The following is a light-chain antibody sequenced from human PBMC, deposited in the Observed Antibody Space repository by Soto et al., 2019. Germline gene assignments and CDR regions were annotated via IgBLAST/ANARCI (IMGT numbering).Light chain of an antibody. J-gene: IGLJ2*01. CDR3: SSYTSSSPLVV. Sequence: QSALTQPASVSGSPGQSITISCTGTSSDVGGYNYVSWYQQHPVKAPKLMIYEVSNRPSGVSNRFSGSKSGNTASLTISGRQAEDEADYYFSSYTSSSPLVVFGGGPKLTVL. CDR2: EVS. V-gene: IGLV2-14*01. CDR1: SSDVGGYNY.